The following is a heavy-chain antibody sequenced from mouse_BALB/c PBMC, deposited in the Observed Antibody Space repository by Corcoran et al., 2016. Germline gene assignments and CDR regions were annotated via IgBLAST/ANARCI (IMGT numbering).Heavy chain of an antibody. D-gene: IGHD1-1*01. J-gene: IGHJ4*01. CDR2: IDPENGNT. CDR3: ARHYGYAMDY. V-gene: IGHV14-1*02. Sequence: EVQLQQSGAELVRPGALVKLSCKAAGFNIKDYYMHWVKQRPEQGLEWIGWIDPENGNTIYDPKFKGKASITADTSSNTAYLHLSSLTSEDTAVYYCARHYGYAMDYWGQGTSVTVSS. CDR1: GFNIKDYY.